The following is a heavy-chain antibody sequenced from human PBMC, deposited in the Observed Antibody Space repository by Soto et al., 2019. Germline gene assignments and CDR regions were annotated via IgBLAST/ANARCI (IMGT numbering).Heavy chain of an antibody. CDR3: VRPYYSSSWFPFDR. CDR2: IDSGDGTT. V-gene: IGHV3-11*01. J-gene: IGHJ4*02. CDR1: GFDFGDYY. D-gene: IGHD6-13*01. Sequence: PGGSLRLSCTGSGFDFGDYYMSWIWQAPGKGLEWVSYIDSGDGTTYYTDSVKGRFTISRDNAKKTVYLQMSSLRVEDTALYYCVRPYYSSSWFPFDRWGQGTLVTVS.